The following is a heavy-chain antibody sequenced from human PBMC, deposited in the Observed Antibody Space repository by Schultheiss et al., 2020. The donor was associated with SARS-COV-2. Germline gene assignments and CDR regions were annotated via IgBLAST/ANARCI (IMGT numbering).Heavy chain of an antibody. V-gene: IGHV3-30*09. D-gene: IGHD2-2*03. J-gene: IGHJ6*02. CDR1: GISFSSYA. Sequence: GESLKISCAASGISFSSYAMHWVRQAPGKGLEWVAVISYDGKNQYYADSLKGRFAVFRENSKNTLHLQINSLRVEDTAVYYCARRGFGIGHGYQYYGMDVWGQGTTVTVSS. CDR3: ARRGFGIGHGYQYYGMDV. CDR2: ISYDGKNQ.